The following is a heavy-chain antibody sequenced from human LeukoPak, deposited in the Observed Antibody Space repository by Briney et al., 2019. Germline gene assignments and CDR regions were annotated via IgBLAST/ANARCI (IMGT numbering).Heavy chain of an antibody. Sequence: GGSLRLSCAASGFTVSSNYMSWVRQAPGKGLEWVSVIYSGGSTYYADSVKGRFTISRDNSKNTLYLQMNSLRAEDTAVYYCAREGKGSSWFDYWGQGTLVTVSS. J-gene: IGHJ4*02. CDR2: IYSGGST. CDR3: AREGKGSSWFDY. V-gene: IGHV3-66*01. D-gene: IGHD6-13*01. CDR1: GFTVSSNY.